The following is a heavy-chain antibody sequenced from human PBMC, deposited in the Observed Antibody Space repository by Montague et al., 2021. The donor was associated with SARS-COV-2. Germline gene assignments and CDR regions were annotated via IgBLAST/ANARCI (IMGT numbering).Heavy chain of an antibody. CDR1: GGSISATDCY. D-gene: IGHD3-9*01. V-gene: IGHV4-39*01. CDR2: INYIGTT. Sequence: SETLSLTCTVSGGSISATDCYWAWIRQPPGKGLEWVGSINYIGTTAYNPSLRSRVTLSVDSSKNQFSLRLNSVTAGDTAVYYCARRYGDDTGYHYMDSWGQGTLVPVSS. J-gene: IGHJ4*02. CDR3: ARRYGDDTGYHYMDS.